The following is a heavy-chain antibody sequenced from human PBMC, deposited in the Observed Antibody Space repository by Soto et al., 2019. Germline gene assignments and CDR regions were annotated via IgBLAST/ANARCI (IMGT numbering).Heavy chain of an antibody. CDR3: ARQGVATTPDY. CDR1: GYSFTTYW. V-gene: IGHV5-10-1*01. D-gene: IGHD2-15*01. Sequence: GESLKISCKGSGYSFTTYWITWVRQMPGKGLEWMGRIDPSDSYTNYSPSFQGHVTISADKSINTAYVQWSSLKASDTAMYFCARQGVATTPDYWGQGTLVTVPQ. CDR2: IDPSDSYT. J-gene: IGHJ4*02.